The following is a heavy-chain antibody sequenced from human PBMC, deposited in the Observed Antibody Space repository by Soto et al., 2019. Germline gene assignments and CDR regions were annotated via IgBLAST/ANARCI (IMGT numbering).Heavy chain of an antibody. CDR1: GDSISGTSFY. CDR3: ARRVGSCSGTSCNGWFDP. V-gene: IGHV4-39*01. J-gene: IGHJ5*02. CDR2: IYSSGST. Sequence: SETLSLTCTVSGDSISGTSFYWGWIRQSSGKGLEWIASIYSSGSTFYNLSLKSRLSLSVDTSKNQFSLRLQSVTAADTAVYYCARRVGSCSGTSCNGWFDPWGQGTLVTVSS. D-gene: IGHD2-2*01.